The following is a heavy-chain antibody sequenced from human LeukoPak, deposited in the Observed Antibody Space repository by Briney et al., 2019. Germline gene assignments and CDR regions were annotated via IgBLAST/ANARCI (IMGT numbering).Heavy chain of an antibody. CDR2: INPSGGST. CDR1: GYTFTSYY. CDR3: ARDSMPFRYFDL. J-gene: IGHJ2*01. Sequence: ASVKVSCKASGYTFTSYYMHWVRQAPGQGLVWMGIINPSGGSTSYAQKFQGRVTMTRDTSTSTVYMELSSLRSEDTAVYYCARDSMPFRYFDLWGRGTLVTVSS. D-gene: IGHD2/OR15-2a*01. V-gene: IGHV1-46*01.